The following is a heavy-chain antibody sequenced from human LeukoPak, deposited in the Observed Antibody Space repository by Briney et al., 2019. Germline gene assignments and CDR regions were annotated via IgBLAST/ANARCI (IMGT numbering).Heavy chain of an antibody. D-gene: IGHD6-13*01. CDR3: ARGQDGIAAAGGNWFDP. V-gene: IGHV3-11*04. CDR1: GFTFGDYV. CDR2: ISSSGSTI. Sequence: GGSLRLSCASSGFTFGDYVMSWVRQAPGKGLEWVSYISSSGSTIYYADSVKGRFTISRDNAKNSLYLQMNSLRAEDTAVYYCARGQDGIAAAGGNWFDPWGQGTLVTVSS. J-gene: IGHJ5*02.